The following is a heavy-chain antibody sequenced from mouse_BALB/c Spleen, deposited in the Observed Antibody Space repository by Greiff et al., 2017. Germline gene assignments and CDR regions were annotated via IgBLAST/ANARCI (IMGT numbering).Heavy chain of an antibody. CDR3: APRRWDGYGNSFDY. J-gene: IGHJ2*01. Sequence: QVQLQQSAAELARPGASVKMSCKASGYTFTSYTMHWVKQRPGQGLEWIGYINPSSGYTEYNQKFKDKTTLTADKSSSTAYMQLSSLTSEDSAVYYCAPRRWDGYGNSFDYWGQGTTLTVSS. CDR2: INPSSGYT. CDR1: GYTFTSYT. D-gene: IGHD2-10*02. V-gene: IGHV1-4*02.